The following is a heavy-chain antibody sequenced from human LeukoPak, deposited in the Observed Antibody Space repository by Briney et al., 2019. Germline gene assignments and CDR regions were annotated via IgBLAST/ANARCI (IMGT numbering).Heavy chain of an antibody. D-gene: IGHD4-11*01. Sequence: ASVKVSCKASGYTFTGYYMHWVRQAPGQGLEWMGWISAYNGNTNYAQKLQGRVTMTTDTSTSTAYMELRSLRSDDTAVYYCARVVNSNQDYWGQGTLVTVSS. V-gene: IGHV1-18*04. CDR2: ISAYNGNT. CDR3: ARVVNSNQDY. J-gene: IGHJ4*02. CDR1: GYTFTGYY.